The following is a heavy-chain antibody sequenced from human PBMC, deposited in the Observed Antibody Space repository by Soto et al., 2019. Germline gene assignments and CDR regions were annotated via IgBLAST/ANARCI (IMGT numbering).Heavy chain of an antibody. D-gene: IGHD4-4*01. CDR1: GYTFTSYD. V-gene: IGHV1-3*01. CDR3: ARDEPLDYSNHNYYYYAMSV. CDR2: INAGNGNT. Sequence: ASVKVSCKASGYTFTSYDMHWVRQAPGQRLEWMGWINAGNGNTKYSQKFQGRVTITTDESTSTAYMELSSLRSEDTAVYYCARDEPLDYSNHNYYYYAMSVWGQGTTVTV. J-gene: IGHJ6*02.